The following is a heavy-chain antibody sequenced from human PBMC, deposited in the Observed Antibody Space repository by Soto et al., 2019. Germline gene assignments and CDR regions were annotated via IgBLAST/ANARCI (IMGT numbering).Heavy chain of an antibody. Sequence: GGSLRLSCAASGFTFSSYAMSWVRQAPGKGLEWVSAISGSGGSTYYADSAKGRFTISRDNSKNTLYLQMNSLRAEDTAVCYCAKDPSHTAPYGMDVWGQGTTVTVSS. D-gene: IGHD5-18*01. V-gene: IGHV3-23*01. CDR2: ISGSGGST. CDR1: GFTFSSYA. CDR3: AKDPSHTAPYGMDV. J-gene: IGHJ6*02.